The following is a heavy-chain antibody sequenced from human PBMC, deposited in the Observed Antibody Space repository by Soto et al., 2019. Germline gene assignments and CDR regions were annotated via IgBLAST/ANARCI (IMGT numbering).Heavy chain of an antibody. D-gene: IGHD6-6*01. CDR1: GYTFTGYY. CDR3: AGDLPSSSHYYGMDV. Sequence: GASVKVSCKASGYTFTGYYMHWVRQAPGQGLEWMGWINPNSGGTNYAQKFQGWVTMTRDTSISTAYMELSRLRSDDTAVYYCAGDLPSSSHYYGMDVWGQGTTVTVSS. CDR2: INPNSGGT. J-gene: IGHJ6*02. V-gene: IGHV1-2*04.